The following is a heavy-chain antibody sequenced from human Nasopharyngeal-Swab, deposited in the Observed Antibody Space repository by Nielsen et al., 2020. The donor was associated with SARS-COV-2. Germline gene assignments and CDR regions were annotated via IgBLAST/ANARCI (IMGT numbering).Heavy chain of an antibody. V-gene: IGHV3-33*01. CDR2: IWYDGSNK. Sequence: GGSLRLSCAASGFTFSSYGMHWVRQAPGKGLEWVAVIWYDGSNKYYADSVKGRFTISRDNSKNTLYLQMNSLRAEDTAVYYCARPGHIRGYYYYYYMDVWGKGTTVTVSS. J-gene: IGHJ6*03. CDR1: GFTFSSYG. D-gene: IGHD2-21*01. CDR3: ARPGHIRGYYYYYYMDV.